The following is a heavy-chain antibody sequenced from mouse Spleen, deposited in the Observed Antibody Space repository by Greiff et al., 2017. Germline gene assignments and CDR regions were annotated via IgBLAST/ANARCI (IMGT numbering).Heavy chain of an antibody. CDR1: GFTFSSYA. J-gene: IGHJ2*01. CDR3: ARGQDYGFYFDY. Sequence: EVKVVESGGGLVKPGGSLKLSCAASGFTFSSYAMSWVRQTPEKRLEWVASISSGGSTYYPDSVKGRFTISRDNARNILYLQMSSLRSEDTAMYYCARGQDYGFYFDYWGQGTTLTVSS. CDR2: ISSGGST. V-gene: IGHV5-6-5*01. D-gene: IGHD1-2*01.